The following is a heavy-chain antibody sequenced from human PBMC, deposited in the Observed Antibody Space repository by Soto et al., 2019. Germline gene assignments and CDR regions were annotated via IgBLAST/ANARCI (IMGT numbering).Heavy chain of an antibody. D-gene: IGHD1-20*01. J-gene: IGHJ4*02. CDR2: IYYSGST. CDR1: GGSISSYY. CDR3: ARHKGITIPFDY. V-gene: IGHV4-59*08. Sequence: PSETLSLTCPVSGGSISSYYWSRIRQPPGKGLEWIGYIYYSGSTNYNPSLKSRVTISVDTSKNQFSLKLSSVTAADTAVYYCARHKGITIPFDYWGQGTLVTVS.